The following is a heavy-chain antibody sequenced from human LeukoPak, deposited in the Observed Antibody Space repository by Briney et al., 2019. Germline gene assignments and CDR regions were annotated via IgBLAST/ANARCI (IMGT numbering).Heavy chain of an antibody. V-gene: IGHV3-7*01. D-gene: IGHD3-3*01. CDR3: ARIRGYDFWSGYPPTTDYYYYGMDV. CDR1: GFTFSSYW. CDR2: IKQDGSEK. J-gene: IGHJ6*02. Sequence: PGGSLRLACAASGFTFSSYWMSWVRQAPGKGLGWVADIKQDGSEKYYVDSVKGRFTISRDNAKNSLYLQMNSLRAEDTAVYYCARIRGYDFWSGYPPTTDYYYYGMDVWGQGTTVTVSS.